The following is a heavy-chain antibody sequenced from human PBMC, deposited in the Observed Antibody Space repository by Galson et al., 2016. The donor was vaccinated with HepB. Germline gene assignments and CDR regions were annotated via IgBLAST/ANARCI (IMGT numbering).Heavy chain of an antibody. V-gene: IGHV3-11*01. Sequence: SLRLSCAASGFTFSDFYMTWVRQAPGKGLEWVSYISSGSTTTFHADSVRGRFTISRDNAKNSLYLQMNSLRAEDTAVYYCARDWGSSYGSDLPFGMDVWGQGTTVIVSS. CDR1: GFTFSDFY. CDR2: ISSGSTTT. CDR3: ARDWGSSYGSDLPFGMDV. J-gene: IGHJ6*02. D-gene: IGHD5-18*01.